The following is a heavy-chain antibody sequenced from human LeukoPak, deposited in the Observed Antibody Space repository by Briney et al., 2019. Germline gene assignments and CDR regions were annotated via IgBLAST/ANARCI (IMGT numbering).Heavy chain of an antibody. D-gene: IGHD1-26*01. J-gene: IGHJ4*02. CDR1: GYSLTSYW. CDR3: ARSVGATPLDY. V-gene: IGHV5-51*01. CDR2: IYPSHSET. Sequence: GEALKISCKWSGYSLTSYWIAGVRPMPGKGVDWMGIIYPSHSETTYSPSFQGQVPISDDKSISTAYLQWSSLTASDCAMYYCARSVGATPLDYWGQGTPVTVSS.